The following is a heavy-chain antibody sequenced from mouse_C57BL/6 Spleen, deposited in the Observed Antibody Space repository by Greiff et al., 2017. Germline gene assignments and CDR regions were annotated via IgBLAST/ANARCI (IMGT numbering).Heavy chain of an antibody. CDR1: GYAFSSSW. J-gene: IGHJ2*01. D-gene: IGHD1-1*01. V-gene: IGHV1-82*01. CDR3: ARFITTVVATDY. CDR2: IYPGDGDT. Sequence: QVQLQQSGPELVKPGASVKISCKASGYAFSSSWMNWVKQRPGKGLEWIGRIYPGDGDTNYNGKFTGKATLTADKSSSTAYMQLSSLTSEGSAVYVCARFITTVVATDYWGQGTTLTVSS.